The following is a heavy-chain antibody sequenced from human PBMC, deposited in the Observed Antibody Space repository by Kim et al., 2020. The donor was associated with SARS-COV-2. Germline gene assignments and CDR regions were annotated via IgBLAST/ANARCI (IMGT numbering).Heavy chain of an antibody. D-gene: IGHD4-4*01. CDR3: ARSSDYRDQSRFDP. CDR1: GGSISSSAYY. J-gene: IGHJ5*02. Sequence: SETLSLTCTVSGGSISSSAYYWGWIRQPPGKGLEWIGTISYNGGTYYNPSLKSRVTISVDTSKNQFSLKLNSMTAADTAVYFCARSSDYRDQSRFDPWGQGTLVTVSS. CDR2: ISYNGGT. V-gene: IGHV4-39*07.